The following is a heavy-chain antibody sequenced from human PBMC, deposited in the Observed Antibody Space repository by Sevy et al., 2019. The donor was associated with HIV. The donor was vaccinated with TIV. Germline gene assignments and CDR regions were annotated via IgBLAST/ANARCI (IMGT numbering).Heavy chain of an antibody. D-gene: IGHD3-10*01. V-gene: IGHV3-15*01. CDR1: GFTFSNAR. CDR2: IKSKTDGGTT. J-gene: IGHJ5*02. Sequence: GGSLRLSCAASGFTFSNARMSWVRQAPGKGLEWVGRIKSKTDGGTTDYAAPVKGRFTISRDDSKNTLYLQMNSLKTADTAVYYCTTDAGAVLLPPGWFDPWGQGTLVTVSS. CDR3: TTDAGAVLLPPGWFDP.